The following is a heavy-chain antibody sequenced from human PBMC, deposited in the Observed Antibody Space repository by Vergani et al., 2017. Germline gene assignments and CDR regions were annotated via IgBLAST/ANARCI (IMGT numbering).Heavy chain of an antibody. CDR3: ARDPRGYGGDPEDYYYGMDV. CDR2: IIPVLGKT. V-gene: IGHV1-69*08. CDR1: GATFRSNT. D-gene: IGHD2-21*02. Sequence: QVQLVQSGAEVKKPGSSVKVSCKASGATFRSNTISWVRQVPGQGLEWMGRIIPVLGKTKYAQDFQGRLTLTADTSTSTAYMELTSLRSPDTAVYYCARDPRGYGGDPEDYYYGMDVWGQGTTVTVSS. J-gene: IGHJ6*02.